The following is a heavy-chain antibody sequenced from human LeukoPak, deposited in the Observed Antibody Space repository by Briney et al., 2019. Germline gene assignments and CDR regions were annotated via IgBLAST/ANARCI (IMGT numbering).Heavy chain of an antibody. CDR3: TSGTYYYESSGYYGF. J-gene: IGHJ4*02. V-gene: IGHV3-66*01. CDR1: GFTVSSNY. D-gene: IGHD3-22*01. Sequence: GGSLRLSCAASGFTVSSNYMSWVRQAPGKGLEWVSVIYSGGSTYYADSVKGRFTISRDNSKNTLYLQMNSLRAEDTAVYYCTSGTYYYESSGYYGFWGQGTLVTVSS. CDR2: IYSGGST.